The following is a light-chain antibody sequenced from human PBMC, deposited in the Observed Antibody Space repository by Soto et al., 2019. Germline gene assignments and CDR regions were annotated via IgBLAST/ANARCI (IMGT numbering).Light chain of an antibody. CDR3: QQRSNWPPIT. V-gene: IGKV3-11*01. CDR2: DVS. CDR1: QSVSSN. J-gene: IGKJ5*01. Sequence: EIVVTQSPATLSLSPGERATLSCRASQSVSSNLAWYQQKPGQAPRLLIYDVSNRATGIPARFSGSGSGTDFTLTISSLEPEDFAVYYCQQRSNWPPITFGQGTRLEIK.